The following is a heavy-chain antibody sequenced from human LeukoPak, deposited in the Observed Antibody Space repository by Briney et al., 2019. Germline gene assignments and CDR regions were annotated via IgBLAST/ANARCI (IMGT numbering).Heavy chain of an antibody. D-gene: IGHD4-17*01. CDR3: ARVLVSDYGDYFDY. J-gene: IGHJ4*02. CDR2: IYYSGST. Sequence: PSETLSLTCAVYGGSFSGYYWSWIRQPPGKGLEWIGNIYYSGSTNYNPSLKSRVTISIDTSKNQFSLKVSSVTAADTAVYFCARVLVSDYGDYFDYWAQGTLVTVSS. CDR1: GGSFSGYY. V-gene: IGHV4-59*01.